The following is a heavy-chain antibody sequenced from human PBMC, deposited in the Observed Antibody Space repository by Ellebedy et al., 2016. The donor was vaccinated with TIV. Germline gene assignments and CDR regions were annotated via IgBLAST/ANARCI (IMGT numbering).Heavy chain of an antibody. D-gene: IGHD2-15*01. J-gene: IGHJ5*02. CDR1: GFTFSSYA. CDR3: AKDRVGYCSGEIDP. V-gene: IGHV3-7*03. CDR2: IKQDGSEK. Sequence: GGSLRLXCAASGFTFSSYAMSWVRQAPGKGLEWVANIKQDGSEKYYVDSVKGRFTISRDNSKNTLYLQMNSLRAEDTALYYCAKDRVGYCSGEIDPWGQGTLVTVSS.